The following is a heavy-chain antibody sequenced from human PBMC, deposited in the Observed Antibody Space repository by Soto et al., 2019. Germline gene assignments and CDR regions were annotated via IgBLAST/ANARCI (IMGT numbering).Heavy chain of an antibody. CDR1: DCSISSGDYY. V-gene: IGHV4-30-4*01. D-gene: IGHD2-15*01. Sequence: PSETLSLTCTFSDCSISSGDYYWSWIRQPPGKGLEWIGYIYYSGSTYYNPSLKSRVTISVDTSKNQFSLKLSSVTAADTAVYYCARGQVVAAQHWGQGTLVTV. CDR2: IYYSGST. J-gene: IGHJ4*02. CDR3: ARGQVVAAQH.